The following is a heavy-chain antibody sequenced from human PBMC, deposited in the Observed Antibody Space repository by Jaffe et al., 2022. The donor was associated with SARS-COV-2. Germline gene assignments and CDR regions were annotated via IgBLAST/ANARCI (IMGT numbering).Heavy chain of an antibody. CDR3: AREYYDYVWGSYPDAFDI. CDR2: ISYDGSNK. J-gene: IGHJ3*02. D-gene: IGHD3-16*02. Sequence: QVQLVESGGGVVQPGRSLRLSCAASGFTFSSYAMHWVRQAPGKGLEWVAVISYDGSNKYYADSVKGRFTISRDNSKNTLYLQMNSLRAEDTAVYYCAREYYDYVWGSYPDAFDIWGQGTMVTVSS. CDR1: GFTFSSYA. V-gene: IGHV3-30*04.